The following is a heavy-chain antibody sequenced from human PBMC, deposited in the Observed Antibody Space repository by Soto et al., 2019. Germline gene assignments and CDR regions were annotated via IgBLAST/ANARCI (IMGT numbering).Heavy chain of an antibody. CDR3: ASPKAVAGSRGWFAP. V-gene: IGHV4-39*01. D-gene: IGHD6-19*01. CDR1: GGSISSSSYY. CDR2: IYYSGST. Sequence: QLQLQESGPGLVKPSETLSLTCTVSGGSISSSSYYWGWIRQPPGEGLEWIGTIYYSGSTYYNPSRKLRVTIPVDTSKNQFSLKLSSVTAADTAVYYCASPKAVAGSRGWFAPWGQGTLVTVSS. J-gene: IGHJ5*02.